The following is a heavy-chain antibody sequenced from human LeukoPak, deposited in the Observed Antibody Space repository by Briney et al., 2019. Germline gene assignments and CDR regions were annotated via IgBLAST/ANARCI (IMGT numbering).Heavy chain of an antibody. CDR1: GFTFSTYW. Sequence: PGGSLRLSCAASGFTFSTYWMHWVRQAPGKGLEWVSAISGSGGSTYYADSVKGRFSIPRDNSKNTLYVQINSLRAEDTAVYYCAKDLRSSSSRGGFDYWGQGTLVTVSS. J-gene: IGHJ4*02. D-gene: IGHD6-6*01. CDR2: ISGSGGST. V-gene: IGHV3-23*01. CDR3: AKDLRSSSSRGGFDY.